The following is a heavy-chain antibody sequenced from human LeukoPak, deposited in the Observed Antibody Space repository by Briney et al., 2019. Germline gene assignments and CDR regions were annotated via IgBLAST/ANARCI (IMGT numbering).Heavy chain of an antibody. V-gene: IGHV3-21*04. CDR3: AKVLLDYGDYRDY. CDR1: GFTFSSYS. D-gene: IGHD4-17*01. CDR2: ISSSSSYI. Sequence: GGSLRLSCAASGFTFSSYSMNWVRQAPGKGLEWVSSISSSSSYIYYADSVKGRFTISRDNSKNTLDLLMNSLRAEDTAIYYCAKVLLDYGDYRDYWGQGTLVTVSS. J-gene: IGHJ4*02.